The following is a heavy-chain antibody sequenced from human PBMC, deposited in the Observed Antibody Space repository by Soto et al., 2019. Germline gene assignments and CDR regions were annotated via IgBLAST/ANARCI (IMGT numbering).Heavy chain of an antibody. J-gene: IGHJ4*02. CDR2: MNPNSGNT. CDR3: ARDPEGAAAAPV. CDR1: GYTFTSYG. V-gene: IGHV1-8*01. D-gene: IGHD6-13*01. Sequence: ASVKVSCKASGYTFTSYGINWVRQATGQGLEWMGWMNPNSGNTGYAQKFQGRVTMTRNTSISTAYMELSSLRSEDTAVYYCARDPEGAAAAPVWGQGTLVTVSS.